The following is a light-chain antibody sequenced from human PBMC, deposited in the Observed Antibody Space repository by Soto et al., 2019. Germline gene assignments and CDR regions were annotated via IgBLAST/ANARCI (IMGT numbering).Light chain of an antibody. CDR2: GTS. V-gene: IGKV3-15*01. J-gene: IGKJ5*01. CDR1: RSVGSN. Sequence: EIVMTQSPDTLSVSSGDRATLSCRASRSVGSNLAWYQQRPGQAPRLLIYGTSIRATGIPARFSGSGSGTEFSLTISNLQSEDFAVYYCQQYNRWPPITFGQGTRLVIK. CDR3: QQYNRWPPIT.